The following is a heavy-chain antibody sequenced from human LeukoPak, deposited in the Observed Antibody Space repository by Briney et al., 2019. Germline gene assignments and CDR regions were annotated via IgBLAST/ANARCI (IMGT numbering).Heavy chain of an antibody. CDR3: TTDRYYDNSELQFQH. D-gene: IGHD3-22*01. J-gene: IGHJ1*01. CDR1: GFTLNNAW. V-gene: IGHV3-15*01. CDR2: IKRETDGGTI. Sequence: GGSLRLSCAASGFTLNNAWMSWVRQAPGKGLEWLGRIKRETDGGTIDYTAPVKGRFTISRDDSRNTLYLQMDSLKIEDTAVYYCTTDRYYDNSELQFQHWGQGTLVTVSS.